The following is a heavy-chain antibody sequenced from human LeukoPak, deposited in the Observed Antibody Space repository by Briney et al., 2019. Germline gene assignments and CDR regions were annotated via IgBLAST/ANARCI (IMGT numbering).Heavy chain of an antibody. D-gene: IGHD2-15*01. V-gene: IGHV7-4-1*02. J-gene: IGHJ6*02. CDR2: INTNTGNP. CDR3: ARGNAVAATWYYYYGMDV. CDR1: GYTFTSYA. Sequence: ASVKVSCKASGYTFTSYAMNWVRQAPGQGLEWMGWINTNTGNPTYAQGFTGRFVFSLDTSVSTAYLQISSLKAEDTAVYYCARGNAVAATWYYYYGMDVWGQGTTVTVSS.